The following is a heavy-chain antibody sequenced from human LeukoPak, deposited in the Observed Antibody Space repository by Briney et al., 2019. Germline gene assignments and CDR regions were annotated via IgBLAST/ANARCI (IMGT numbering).Heavy chain of an antibody. J-gene: IGHJ4*02. D-gene: IGHD3-22*01. V-gene: IGHV3-21*01. Sequence: GGSLRLSCAASGFTFSSYSMNWVRQAPGKVLEWVSSISSSSSYIYYADSVKGRFTISRDNAKNSLYLQMNSLRAEDTAVYYCASVKDGYYYDSSGYHYVYWGQGTLVTVSS. CDR2: ISSSSSYI. CDR3: ASVKDGYYYDSSGYHYVY. CDR1: GFTFSSYS.